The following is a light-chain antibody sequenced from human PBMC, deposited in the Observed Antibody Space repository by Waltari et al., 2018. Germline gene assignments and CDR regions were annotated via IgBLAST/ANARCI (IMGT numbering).Light chain of an antibody. CDR2: GNN. J-gene: IGLJ2*01. Sequence: QSVLAQPPSVPGAPGQRVTISCTGSSSNIGAGYDVHWYQQLPGTSPKLLIYGNNNRPSGVPDRFSGSKSGTSASLAITGLQAEDEASYYCQSYDTNLVVFGGGTKLTVL. V-gene: IGLV1-40*01. CDR3: QSYDTNLVV. CDR1: SSNIGAGYD.